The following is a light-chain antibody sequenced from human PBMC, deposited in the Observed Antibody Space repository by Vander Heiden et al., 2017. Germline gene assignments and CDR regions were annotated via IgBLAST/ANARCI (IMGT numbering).Light chain of an antibody. CDR3: SSYTSSSTLVV. Sequence: QSALTQPASVSGSPGQSIPISCTGTSSDVGGYNYVSWYQQHPGKAPKLMIYDVSNRPSGVSNRFSGSKSGNTASLTISGLQAEDEADYYCSSYTSSSTLVVFGTGTKVTVL. CDR1: SSDVGGYNY. CDR2: DVS. V-gene: IGLV2-14*03. J-gene: IGLJ1*01.